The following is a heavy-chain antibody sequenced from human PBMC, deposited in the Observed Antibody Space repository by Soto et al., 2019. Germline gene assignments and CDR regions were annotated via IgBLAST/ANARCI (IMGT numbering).Heavy chain of an antibody. CDR3: ARSVVVTHLYYFDY. J-gene: IGHJ4*02. CDR1: GGSISSYY. D-gene: IGHD2-21*02. CDR2: IYYSGST. Sequence: QVQLQESGPGLVKPSETLSLTCTVSGGSISSYYWSWIRQPPGKGLEWIGYIYYSGSTNYNPSLKRRVTLSVDTSKNQFSLKLSSVTAADTAVYYCARSVVVTHLYYFDYWGQGTLVTVSS. V-gene: IGHV4-59*01.